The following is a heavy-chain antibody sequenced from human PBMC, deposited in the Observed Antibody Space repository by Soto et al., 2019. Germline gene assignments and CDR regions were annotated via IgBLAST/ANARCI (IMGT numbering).Heavy chain of an antibody. CDR1: GFTFSSYL. CDR2: IRQDGGDK. D-gene: IGHD2-8*01. Sequence: GGSLRLSCAASGFTFSSYLMSWVRQAPGKGLEWVANIRQDGGDKYFLDSVKGRFTISRDNAKNSLYLQLNSLRVDDTAIYYCVRDAVVSGVDYFDFWGQGTLVTVSS. J-gene: IGHJ4*02. V-gene: IGHV3-7*01. CDR3: VRDAVVSGVDYFDF.